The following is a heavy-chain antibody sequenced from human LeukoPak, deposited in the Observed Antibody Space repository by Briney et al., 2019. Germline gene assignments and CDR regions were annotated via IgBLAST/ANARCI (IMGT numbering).Heavy chain of an antibody. CDR2: ISSSSRYI. D-gene: IGHD3-3*01. CDR1: GFTFDTYD. Sequence: GGSLRLSCVASGFTFDTYDMNWVRQAPGKGLEWVSSISSSSRYIDSADSVKGRFTISRDNTNNSLYLQMNRLRAEDTAVYYCAKSPTYFGFWSGHGGPNWFDPWGQGTLVTVSS. V-gene: IGHV3-21*04. J-gene: IGHJ5*02. CDR3: AKSPTYFGFWSGHGGPNWFDP.